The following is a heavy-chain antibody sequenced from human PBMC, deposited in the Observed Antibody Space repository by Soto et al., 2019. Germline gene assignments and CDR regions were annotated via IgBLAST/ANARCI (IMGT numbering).Heavy chain of an antibody. CDR2: IIPLFGTA. CDR1: GGTFDAYT. D-gene: IGHD2-2*01. J-gene: IGHJ6*02. Sequence: QVQLVQSGAEVRKPGSSVRVSCKASGGTFDAYTITWVRQAPGQGPEWMGGIIPLFGTANYAQKFQGRVTITADESTTTAHRELSSLRSEDTAVYFCARLGTKAMDVWGQGTTVTISS. V-gene: IGHV1-69*01. CDR3: ARLGTKAMDV.